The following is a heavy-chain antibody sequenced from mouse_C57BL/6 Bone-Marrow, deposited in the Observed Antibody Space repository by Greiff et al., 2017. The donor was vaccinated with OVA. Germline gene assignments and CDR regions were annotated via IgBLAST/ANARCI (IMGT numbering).Heavy chain of an antibody. CDR3: ARSYYYGSSYGGDWYFDV. D-gene: IGHD1-1*01. J-gene: IGHJ1*03. CDR2: IYPRSGNT. Sequence: VKLMESGAELARPGASVKLSCKASGYTFTSYGISWVKQRPGQGLEWIGEIYPRSGNTYYNEKFKGKATLTADKSSSTAYMELRSLTSEDSAVYFGARSYYYGSSYGGDWYFDVWGTGTTVTVSS. CDR1: GYTFTSYG. V-gene: IGHV1-81*01.